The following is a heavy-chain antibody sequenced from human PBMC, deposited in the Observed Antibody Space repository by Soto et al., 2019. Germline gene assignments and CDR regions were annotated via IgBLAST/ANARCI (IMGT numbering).Heavy chain of an antibody. V-gene: IGHV1-69*12. CDR3: ARGGAGDYGDYYPFDY. CDR2: IIPIFGTA. CDR1: GGTFSSYA. J-gene: IGHJ4*02. Sequence: QVQLVQSGAEVKKPGSSVKVSCKASGGTFSSYAISWVRQAPGQGLEWMGGIIPIFGTANYAQKFQGRVTITADEATSTAYMELSSLRSEDTAVYYCARGGAGDYGDYYPFDYWGQGTLVTVSS. D-gene: IGHD4-17*01.